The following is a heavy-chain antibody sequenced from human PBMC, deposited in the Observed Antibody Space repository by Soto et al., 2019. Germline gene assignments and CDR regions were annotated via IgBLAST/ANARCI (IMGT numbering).Heavy chain of an antibody. D-gene: IGHD6-13*01. J-gene: IGHJ4*02. Sequence: GGSLRPSCAASGFTFSSYAMSWVRQAPGKGLEWVSAISGSGGSTYYADSVKGRFTISRDNSKNTLYLQMNSLRAEDTAVYYCAKDAVHSSSCLLDYWGQGTLVTVSS. CDR1: GFTFSSYA. CDR2: ISGSGGST. V-gene: IGHV3-23*01. CDR3: AKDAVHSSSCLLDY.